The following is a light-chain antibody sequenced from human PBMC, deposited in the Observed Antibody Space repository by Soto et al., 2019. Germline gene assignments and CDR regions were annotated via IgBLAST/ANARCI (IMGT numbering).Light chain of an antibody. V-gene: IGKV1-5*03. CDR1: QSISRQ. J-gene: IGKJ1*01. CDR3: LRYQSYWT. Sequence: DIQMTQSPSTLSASVGHRVSITCRAGQSISRQLAWYQQKPGKAPNLLIYQASHLATGVPSRFTGSGSGTEFTLTMNRLQPDDLATYYCLRYQSYWTCDRGPKMEVK. CDR2: QAS.